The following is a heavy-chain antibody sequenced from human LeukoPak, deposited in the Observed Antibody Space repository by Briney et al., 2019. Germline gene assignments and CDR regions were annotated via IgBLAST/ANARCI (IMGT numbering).Heavy chain of an antibody. V-gene: IGHV4-4*07. Sequence: SETLTLTCTVSGCSISNYYWSWIRQPAGKGLEWIGRIHPSGSSNYNPSLKSRLTMSVDTSKNQFSLNLSSVTAADTAVYLCARDGNVEHPYDSWGQGTLVTVSP. CDR2: IHPSGSS. CDR3: ARDGNVEHPYDS. J-gene: IGHJ4*02. D-gene: IGHD1-26*01. CDR1: GCSISNYY.